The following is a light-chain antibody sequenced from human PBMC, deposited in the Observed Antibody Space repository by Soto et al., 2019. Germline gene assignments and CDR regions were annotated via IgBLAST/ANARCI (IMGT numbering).Light chain of an antibody. Sequence: NVLTHSPGTLSLSPGEGATLSCRASQSVSSSYLAWFLQKPGQAPRLLIYGASSRATGIPDRFSGSGSGTDFTLTISRLEPEDFAVYYCQQYGSSPFTCGPGTKVDTK. CDR2: GAS. CDR3: QQYGSSPFT. CDR1: QSVSSSY. V-gene: IGKV3-20*01. J-gene: IGKJ3*01.